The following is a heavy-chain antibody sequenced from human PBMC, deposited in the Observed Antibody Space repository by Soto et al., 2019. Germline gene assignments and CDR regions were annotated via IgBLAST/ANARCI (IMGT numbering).Heavy chain of an antibody. CDR3: ARSNYDFWSGGSLDI. D-gene: IGHD3-3*01. CDR2: IKQDGSQK. CDR1: GFSFSSYL. V-gene: IGHV3-7*03. Sequence: VGSLRLSCAASGFSFSSYLMNWVRQAPGKGLEWVANIKQDGSQKYYVDSVKGRFTISRDNAKNSLYLQMNSLRAEDTAIYYCARSNYDFWSGGSLDIWGQGTMVTVSS. J-gene: IGHJ3*02.